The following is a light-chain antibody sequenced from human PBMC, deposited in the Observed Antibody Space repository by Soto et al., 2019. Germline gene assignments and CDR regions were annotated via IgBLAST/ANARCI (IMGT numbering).Light chain of an antibody. J-gene: IGLJ1*01. CDR2: DVN. V-gene: IGLV2-14*01. CDR1: SIDIGSYNY. Sequence: QSALTQPASVSGSPGQSITISCTGTSIDIGSYNYVSWYQQHPGKAPKLMIYDVNNRPSGVSNRFSGSKSGNTASLTISGLQAEDEADYYCSSYTGSSTPYVFGAGTQLTVL. CDR3: SSYTGSSTPYV.